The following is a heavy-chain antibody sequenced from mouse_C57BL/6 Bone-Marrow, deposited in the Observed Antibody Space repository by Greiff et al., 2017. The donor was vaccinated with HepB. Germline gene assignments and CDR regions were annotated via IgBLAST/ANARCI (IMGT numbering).Heavy chain of an antibody. J-gene: IGHJ3*01. V-gene: IGHV1-82*01. CDR1: GYAFSSSW. CDR2: IYPGDGDT. D-gene: IGHD2-12*01. CDR3: ARSNTKNNYDKKFAY. Sequence: VKLVESGPELVKPGASVKISCKASGYAFSSSWMNWVKQRPGKGLEWIGRIYPGDGDTNYNGKFKGKATLTADKSSSTAYMQLSSLTSEDSAVYFCARSNTKNNYDKKFAYWGQGTLVTVSA.